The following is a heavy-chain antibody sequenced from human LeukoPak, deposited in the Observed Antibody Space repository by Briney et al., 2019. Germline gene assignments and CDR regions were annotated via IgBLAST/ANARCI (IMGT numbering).Heavy chain of an antibody. V-gene: IGHV4-34*01. CDR1: GGSFSGYY. Sequence: SETLSLTCAVYGGSFSGYYWSWIRQPPGKGLEWIGEINHSGRTNYNPSLKSRVSTSVDTSKNQFSLKLSSVTAADTAVYYCARGRGRYYGMDVWSQGTTVTVSS. J-gene: IGHJ6*02. CDR2: INHSGRT. CDR3: ARGRGRYYGMDV. D-gene: IGHD3-10*01.